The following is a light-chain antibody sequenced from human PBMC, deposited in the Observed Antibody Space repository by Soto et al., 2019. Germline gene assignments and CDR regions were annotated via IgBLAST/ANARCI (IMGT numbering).Light chain of an antibody. CDR3: SSYTCSSTLVV. CDR1: SSDVGGYNY. J-gene: IGLJ2*01. CDR2: DVS. V-gene: IGLV2-14*01. Sequence: QSALTQPASMSGSPGQSITISCSGTSSDVGGYNYVSWYQQHPGKAPKLMIYDVSNRPSGVSNRFSGSKSGNTASLTISGLQTEDEADYYCSSYTCSSTLVVFGGGTKLTVL.